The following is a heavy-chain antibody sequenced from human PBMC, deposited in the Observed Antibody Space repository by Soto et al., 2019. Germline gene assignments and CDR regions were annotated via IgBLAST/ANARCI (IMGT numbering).Heavy chain of an antibody. CDR3: AKDYHAYHLFYIAAAGIHYGMDV. V-gene: IGHV3-23*01. CDR1: GFTFSSYA. D-gene: IGHD6-13*01. Sequence: GGSLRLSCAASGFTFSSYAMSWVRQAPGKGLEWVPAISGSGGSTYYADSVKGRFTISRDNSKNTLYLQMNSLRAEDTAVYYCAKDYHAYHLFYIAAAGIHYGMDVWGQGTTVTVSS. CDR2: ISGSGGST. J-gene: IGHJ6*02.